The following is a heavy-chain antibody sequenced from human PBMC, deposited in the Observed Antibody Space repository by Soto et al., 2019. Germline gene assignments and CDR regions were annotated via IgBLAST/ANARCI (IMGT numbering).Heavy chain of an antibody. CDR1: GFTFTNAW. Sequence: EVQLVESGGGLVQPGGSLRLSCAASGFTFTNAWMSWVRQAPGKGLEWVGHIKSQVDGGTTYYVAPVRGRFTISRDDAKNTLYLQLNNLRSEDTAVYYCWASLHKNFSDCWGPGTLVTVSS. CDR3: WASLHKNFSDC. V-gene: IGHV3-15*06. CDR2: IKSQVDGGTT. J-gene: IGHJ4*02. D-gene: IGHD1-26*01.